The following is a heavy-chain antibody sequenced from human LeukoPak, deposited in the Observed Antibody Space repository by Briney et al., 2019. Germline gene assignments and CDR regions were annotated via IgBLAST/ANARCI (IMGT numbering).Heavy chain of an antibody. J-gene: IGHJ4*02. Sequence: PGRSLRLSCSASGFTFSSCAMHWVRQGQGEGLEYGSAISSNGGSTYYTDYVKGRFTIYKDNSKNTLYLQMSSLRAEDTAVYYCVRPGYSRRPGAYFDYWGQGTLVSVSS. CDR2: ISSNGGST. D-gene: IGHD6-13*01. CDR3: VRPGYSRRPGAYFDY. CDR1: GFTFSSCA. V-gene: IGHV3-64D*06.